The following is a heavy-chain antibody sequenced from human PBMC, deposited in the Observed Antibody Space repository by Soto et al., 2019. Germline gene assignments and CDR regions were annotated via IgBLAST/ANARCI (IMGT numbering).Heavy chain of an antibody. CDR2: ISGSGGST. J-gene: IGHJ5*02. V-gene: IGHV3-23*01. CDR3: AKDRTDYYGSGNNWFGP. Sequence: EVQLLESGGGLVQPGGSLRLSCAASGFTFSSYAMSWVRQAPGKGLEWVSAISGSGGSTYYADSVKGRFTISRDNSKNTLYLQMSSLRAEDTDVYYCAKDRTDYYGSGNNWFGPWGQGTLVTVSS. D-gene: IGHD3-10*01. CDR1: GFTFSSYA.